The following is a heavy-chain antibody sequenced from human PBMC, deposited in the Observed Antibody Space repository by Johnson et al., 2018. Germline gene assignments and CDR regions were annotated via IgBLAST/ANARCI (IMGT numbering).Heavy chain of an antibody. Sequence: QVQLVESGPGLVKPSETLSLSCTVSGDSINTNYWSWIRQPPGKGLEWIGYIYYTGRTNYNPSLKRRVTIPVDMSKNQFSLKLRSVVAADTAVYFCARDVTGYGRENAFDIWGQGTMVTVSS. CDR1: GDSINTNY. D-gene: IGHD5-12*01. CDR3: ARDVTGYGRENAFDI. CDR2: IYYTGRT. J-gene: IGHJ3*02. V-gene: IGHV4-59*01.